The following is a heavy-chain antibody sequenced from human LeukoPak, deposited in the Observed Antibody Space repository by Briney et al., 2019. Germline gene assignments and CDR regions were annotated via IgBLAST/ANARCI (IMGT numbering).Heavy chain of an antibody. Sequence: PGGSLRLSCAASGFTFSSYSMNWVRQAPGKGLEWVSSISSSSSYIYYADSVKGRFTISRDNAKNSLYLQMNSLRAEDTAVYYCDRGVIMITFGGVIVIPDAFDIWGQGTMVTVSS. CDR3: DRGVIMITFGGVIVIPDAFDI. CDR1: GFTFSSYS. V-gene: IGHV3-21*01. D-gene: IGHD3-16*02. CDR2: ISSSSSYI. J-gene: IGHJ3*02.